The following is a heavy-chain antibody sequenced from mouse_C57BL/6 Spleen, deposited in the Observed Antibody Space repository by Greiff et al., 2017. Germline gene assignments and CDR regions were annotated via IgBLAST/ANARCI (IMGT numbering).Heavy chain of an antibody. Sequence: VQLQQSGPELVKPGASVKISCKASGYSFTSYYIHWVKQRPGQGLEWIGWIYPGSGNTKYNEKFKGKATLTADTSSSTAYMQLSSLTSEDSAVYYCARWLLLSMDDWGQGTSITVSS. CDR3: ARWLLLSMDD. J-gene: IGHJ4*01. CDR2: IYPGSGNT. D-gene: IGHD2-3*01. V-gene: IGHV1-66*01. CDR1: GYSFTSYY.